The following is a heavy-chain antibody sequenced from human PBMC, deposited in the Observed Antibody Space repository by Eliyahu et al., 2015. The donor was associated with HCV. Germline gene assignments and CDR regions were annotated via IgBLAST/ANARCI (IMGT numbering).Heavy chain of an antibody. CDR3: AGGGVGITMVRGVNFYYYGMDV. D-gene: IGHD3-10*01. V-gene: IGHV4-34*01. CDR1: GGSXXGYX. J-gene: IGHJ6*02. Sequence: QVQLQQWGAGLLKPSETLSXXCAVXGGSXXGYXWSWIRQPPGKGLEWIGEINHSGSTNYNPSLKSRVTISVDTSKNQFSLKLSSVTAADTAVYYCAGGGVGITMVRGVNFYYYGMDVWGQGTTVTVSS. CDR2: INHSGST.